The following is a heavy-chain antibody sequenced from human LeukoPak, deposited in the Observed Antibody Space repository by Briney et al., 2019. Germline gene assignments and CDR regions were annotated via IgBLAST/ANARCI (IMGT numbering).Heavy chain of an antibody. Sequence: PGRSLRLSCAASGFTFDDYAMHWVRQAPGKGLEWVSGIGWKSGSIGYADSVKGRFTISRDNAKNSLYLQMNSLRAEDTALYYCAKVSGTTRNYYYMDVWGKGTTVTVSS. CDR3: AKVSGTTRNYYYMDV. V-gene: IGHV3-9*01. J-gene: IGHJ6*03. CDR1: GFTFDDYA. CDR2: IGWKSGSI. D-gene: IGHD1-7*01.